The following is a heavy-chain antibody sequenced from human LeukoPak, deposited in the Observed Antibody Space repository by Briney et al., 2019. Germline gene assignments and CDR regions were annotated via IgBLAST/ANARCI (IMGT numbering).Heavy chain of an antibody. V-gene: IGHV5-51*01. Sequence: GESLKISCKGSGYSLTNHWIGWVRQMPGKGLEWMGIIYPGDSDTRYSSSFQGQVTISADKSISTAYLQWSSLKASDTAMYYCARLPQWGGTYHFDYWGQGTLLTVSP. CDR2: IYPGDSDT. CDR3: ARLPQWGGTYHFDY. D-gene: IGHD1-26*01. CDR1: GYSLTNHW. J-gene: IGHJ4*02.